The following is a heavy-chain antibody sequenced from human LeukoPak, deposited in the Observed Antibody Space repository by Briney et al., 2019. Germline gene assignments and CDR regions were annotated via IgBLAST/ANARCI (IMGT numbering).Heavy chain of an antibody. J-gene: IGHJ5*02. D-gene: IGHD1-1*01. V-gene: IGHV4-61*02. CDR2: IYTSGST. Sequence: SETLSLTCTVSGGSISSGSYYWSWIRQPAGKGLEWIGRIYTSGSTNYNPSLKSRVTISVDTSKNQFSLKLSSVTAADTAVYYCARIETVQLETWGQGTLVTVSS. CDR1: GGSISSGSYY. CDR3: ARIETVQLET.